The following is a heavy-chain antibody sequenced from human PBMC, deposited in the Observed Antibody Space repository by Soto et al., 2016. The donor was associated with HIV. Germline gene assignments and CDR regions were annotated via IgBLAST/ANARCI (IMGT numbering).Heavy chain of an antibody. CDR3: ANYGYWSSPHDF. CDR2: ISASADTT. D-gene: IGHD2-8*02. CDR1: GFTFSAYA. J-gene: IGHJ4*02. V-gene: IGHV3-23*01. Sequence: EVQLLESGGGLVQPGGSLRLSCAASGFTFSAYAMAWVRQAPGKGLEWVSVISASADTTYFADSVKGRFTISRDNSKDTVYLQMNSLRVEDTAVYYCANYGYWSSPHDFWGQGTLVTVSS.